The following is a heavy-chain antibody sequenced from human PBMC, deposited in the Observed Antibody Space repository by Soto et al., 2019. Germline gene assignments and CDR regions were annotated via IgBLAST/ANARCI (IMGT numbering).Heavy chain of an antibody. Sequence: EVQLVESGGGLVKPGGSLRLSSAASGFIFSSYSMNWVRQAPGKGLEWVSSISPRSDYIYFADSMRGRCTISRDNAQNSLYLHMNNLRAEDTAVYHCSRVSGTLERYSDLDYWGQGTLVTVSS. CDR3: SRVSGTLERYSDLDY. CDR1: GFIFSSYS. D-gene: IGHD3-10*01. J-gene: IGHJ4*02. V-gene: IGHV3-21*06. CDR2: ISPRSDYI.